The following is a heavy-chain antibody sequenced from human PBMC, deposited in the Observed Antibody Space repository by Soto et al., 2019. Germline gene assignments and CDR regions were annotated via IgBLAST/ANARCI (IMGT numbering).Heavy chain of an antibody. CDR3: ARGELWFGELFGASDYYYYGMDV. J-gene: IGHJ6*02. Sequence: ASVKVSCKASGGTFSSYAISWVRQAPGQGLEWMGGIIPIFGTANYAQKFQGRVTITADKSTSTAYMELSSLRSEDTAVYYCARGELWFGELFGASDYYYYGMDVWGQGTTVTVSS. CDR2: IIPIFGTA. D-gene: IGHD3-10*01. CDR1: GGTFSSYA. V-gene: IGHV1-69*06.